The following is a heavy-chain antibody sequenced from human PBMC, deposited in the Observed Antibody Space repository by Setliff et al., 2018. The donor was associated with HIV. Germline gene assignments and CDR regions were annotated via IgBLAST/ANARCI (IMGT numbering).Heavy chain of an antibody. CDR2: TIPILGIT. Sequence: GASVKVSCKVSGDIFINYAVSWVRLAPGQGLEWMGGTIPILGITNYAQRFRGRVTITADESTSTAYMELSNLRYEDTAVYYCAKIGSGFDYWGQGTLVTVSS. CDR3: AKIGSGFDY. J-gene: IGHJ4*02. V-gene: IGHV1-69*10. D-gene: IGHD1-26*01. CDR1: GDIFINYA.